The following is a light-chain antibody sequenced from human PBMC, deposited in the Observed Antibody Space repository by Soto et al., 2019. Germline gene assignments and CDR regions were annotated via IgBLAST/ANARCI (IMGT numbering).Light chain of an antibody. V-gene: IGKV1-6*01. Sequence: AIQMTQSHPPMSPSVGARIPIPSRASQGIRNDLGWYQQKPGKAPKLLIYAASNLQSGVPSRFSGSGSGTDFTLTISSLQPEDFATYYCLQDYNYPLTFGGGTKVDIK. J-gene: IGKJ4*01. CDR2: AAS. CDR3: LQDYNYPLT. CDR1: QGIRND.